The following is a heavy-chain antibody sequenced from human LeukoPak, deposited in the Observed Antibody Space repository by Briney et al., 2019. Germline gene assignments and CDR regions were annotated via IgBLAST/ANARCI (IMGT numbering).Heavy chain of an antibody. CDR3: ARVAPQLWFDY. Sequence: SETLSLTCTVSGGSISSGGYYWSWIRQHPGKGLEWIGYIYYSGSTYYNPSLKSRVTISVDTSKNQFSLKLSSVTAADTAVYYCARVAPQLWFDYWGQRTLVTVSS. CDR1: GGSISSGGYY. CDR2: IYYSGST. J-gene: IGHJ4*02. D-gene: IGHD5-18*01. V-gene: IGHV4-31*03.